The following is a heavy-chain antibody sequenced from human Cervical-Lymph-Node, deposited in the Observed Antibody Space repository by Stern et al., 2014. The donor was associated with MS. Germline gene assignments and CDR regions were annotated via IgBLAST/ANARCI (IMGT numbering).Heavy chain of an antibody. V-gene: IGHV4-59*01. CDR3: ARKSLSMDHYFDS. D-gene: IGHD2-2*03. CDR2: IYYTGTT. J-gene: IGHJ4*02. CDR1: GASISSYY. Sequence: QVQLQESGPGLVKPSETLSLTCTVSGASISSYYWNWILQPPGKGLEWIGYIYYTGTTNYNPSLKGRVAISLDTSKNQFSLILRSVSAADTAVYYCARKSLSMDHYFDSWGQGTLVTVSS.